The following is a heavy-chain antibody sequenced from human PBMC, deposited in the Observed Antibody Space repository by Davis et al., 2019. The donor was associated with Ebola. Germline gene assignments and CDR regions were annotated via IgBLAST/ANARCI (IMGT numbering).Heavy chain of an antibody. CDR2: ISAYNGNT. D-gene: IGHD3-3*01. J-gene: IGHJ5*02. CDR1: GYTFTSYG. CDR3: ARGITIFGVVYNWFDP. Sequence: ASVKVSCKASGYTFTSYGISWVRQAPGQGLEWMGWISAYNGNTNYAQKLQGRVTMTTDTSTSTAYMELRSLRSDDTAVYYCARGITIFGVVYNWFDPWGQGTLVTVSS. V-gene: IGHV1-18*01.